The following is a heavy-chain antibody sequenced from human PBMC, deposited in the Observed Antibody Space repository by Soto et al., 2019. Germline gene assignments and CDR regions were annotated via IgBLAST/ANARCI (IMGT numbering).Heavy chain of an antibody. Sequence: PSETLSLTCTDSGGSVSSGTYYWSWIRHPPGKGLEWIGYIYYPGSTNYNPSLKSRVTISIDTSKNQFSLKLSSVTAADTAVFYCARSLGTVYDSLPDYWGQGTLVTVSS. CDR3: ARSLGTVYDSLPDY. V-gene: IGHV4-61*01. D-gene: IGHD3-22*01. J-gene: IGHJ4*01. CDR1: GGSVSSGTYY. CDR2: IYYPGST.